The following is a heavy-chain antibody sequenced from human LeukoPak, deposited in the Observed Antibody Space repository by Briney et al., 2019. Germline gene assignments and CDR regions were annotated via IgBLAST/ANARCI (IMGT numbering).Heavy chain of an antibody. Sequence: SQTLSLTCTVSGGSLSSGGYYWSWIPQHPGKGLEWIGYIYYSGSTYYNPSLKSRVTISVDTSKNQFSLKLSSVTAADTAVYYCARVHSSGQRMDVWGQGTTVTVSS. CDR3: ARVHSSGQRMDV. J-gene: IGHJ6*02. D-gene: IGHD6-19*01. CDR2: IYYSGST. V-gene: IGHV4-31*03. CDR1: GGSLSSGGYY.